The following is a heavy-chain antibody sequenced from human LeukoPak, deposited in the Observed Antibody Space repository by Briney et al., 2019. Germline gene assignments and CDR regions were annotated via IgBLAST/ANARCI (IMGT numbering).Heavy chain of an antibody. CDR2: INHSGST. CDR1: GFTFSSYS. V-gene: IGHV4-34*01. CDR3: ARSDPGIAAAVTPFTGYGMDV. Sequence: GSLRLSCEASGFTFSSYSMNWVRQPPGKGLEWIGEINHSGSTNYNPSLKSRVTISVDTSKNQFSLKLSSVTAADTAVYYCARSDPGIAAAVTPFTGYGMDVWGQGTTVTVSS. J-gene: IGHJ6*02. D-gene: IGHD6-13*01.